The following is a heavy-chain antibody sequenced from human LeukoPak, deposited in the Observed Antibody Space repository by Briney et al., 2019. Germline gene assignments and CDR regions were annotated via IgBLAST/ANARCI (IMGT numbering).Heavy chain of an antibody. J-gene: IGHJ4*02. V-gene: IGHV3-30*04. Sequence: GGSLRLSCAASGFTFSSYAMHWVRQAPGKGLEWVAVISYDGSNKYYADSVKGRFTISRDNSKNTLYLQMNSLRAEDTAVYYCARQGNYYDSSGYYAQWGQGTLVTVSS. D-gene: IGHD3-22*01. CDR1: GFTFSSYA. CDR2: ISYDGSNK. CDR3: ARQGNYYDSSGYYAQ.